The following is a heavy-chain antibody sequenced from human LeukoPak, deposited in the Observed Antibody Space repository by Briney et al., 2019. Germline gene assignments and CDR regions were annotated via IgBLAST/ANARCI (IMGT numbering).Heavy chain of an antibody. Sequence: GGSLRLSCAASGFTFSSYAMHWVRQAPGKGLEYVSAISSNGGSTYYANSVKGRFTISRDNSKNTLYLQMGSLRAEDTAVYYCARGLPRIAAANWGQGTLVTVSS. CDR1: GFTFSSYA. J-gene: IGHJ4*02. V-gene: IGHV3-64*01. CDR2: ISSNGGST. CDR3: ARGLPRIAAAN. D-gene: IGHD6-13*01.